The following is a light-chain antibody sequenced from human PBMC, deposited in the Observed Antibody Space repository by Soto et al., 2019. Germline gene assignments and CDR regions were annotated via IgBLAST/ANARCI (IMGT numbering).Light chain of an antibody. CDR1: QSVSSSY. J-gene: IGKJ1*01. V-gene: IGKV3-20*01. Sequence: EIVLTQSPGTLSLSPGERATLSCRASQSVSSSYLAWYQQKPGQAPRLLIYGASSRATGIPDRFSGSGSGTDFTFTISRLEPEDFAVYYCQQYGSSPPVWTFGQGTKVEIK. CDR3: QQYGSSPPVWT. CDR2: GAS.